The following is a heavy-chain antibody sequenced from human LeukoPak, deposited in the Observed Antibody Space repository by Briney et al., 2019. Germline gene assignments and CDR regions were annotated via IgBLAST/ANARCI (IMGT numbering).Heavy chain of an antibody. V-gene: IGHV3-11*01. CDR3: ARREVGSSSGYYYYYMDV. Sequence: GGSLRLSGAPSGFTFSDYYMSWIRKAPGKGLEWVSNISSSGSTIYYADSVKGRFTISRDNAKNSLYLQMNSLRAEDTAVYYCARREVGSSSGYYYYYMDVWGKGTTVTVSS. CDR1: GFTFSDYY. D-gene: IGHD6-6*01. J-gene: IGHJ6*03. CDR2: ISSSGSTI.